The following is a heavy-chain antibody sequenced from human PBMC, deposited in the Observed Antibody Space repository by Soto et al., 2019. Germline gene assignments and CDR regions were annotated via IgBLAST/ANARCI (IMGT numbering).Heavy chain of an antibody. J-gene: IGHJ3*02. CDR1: GYTFTSYD. CDR3: ARIPAGQDDAFDI. V-gene: IGHV1-8*01. D-gene: IGHD2-2*01. Sequence: VKVSCKASGYTFTSYDINWVRQATGQGLEWMGWMNPNSGNTGYAQKFQGRVTMTRNTSISTAYMELSSLRSEDTAVYYCARIPAGQDDAFDIWGQGTMVTVSS. CDR2: MNPNSGNT.